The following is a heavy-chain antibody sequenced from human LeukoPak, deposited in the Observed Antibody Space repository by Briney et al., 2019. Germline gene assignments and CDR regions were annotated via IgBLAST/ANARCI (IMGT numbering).Heavy chain of an antibody. V-gene: IGHV4-4*07. Sequence: SETLSLTCTVSGGSFSSHYWSWIRQPAGKGLEWIGRIYTSGTTTYNPSLKSRVTMSVDTSKNQFSLRLNSVTAADTAIYYCARDRTIFGVVGAFDIRGRGTMVTVSS. J-gene: IGHJ3*02. CDR2: IYTSGTT. CDR1: GGSFSSHY. D-gene: IGHD3-3*01. CDR3: ARDRTIFGVVGAFDI.